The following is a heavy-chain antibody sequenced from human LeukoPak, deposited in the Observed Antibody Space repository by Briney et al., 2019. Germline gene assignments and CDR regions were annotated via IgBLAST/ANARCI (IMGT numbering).Heavy chain of an antibody. CDR3: APSPCSGDSCYRFDF. D-gene: IGHD2-15*01. CDR1: GASISSSYW. V-gene: IGHV4-4*02. CDR2: IHHSGST. Sequence: PSGTLSLTCAVSGASISSSYWWSWVRQPPGKGLEWIVEIHHSGSTKYNPSLKSRVTISVDKSKNQFSLKLSSVTAADTAVYYCAPSPCSGDSCYRFDFWGQGTQVTVSS. J-gene: IGHJ4*02.